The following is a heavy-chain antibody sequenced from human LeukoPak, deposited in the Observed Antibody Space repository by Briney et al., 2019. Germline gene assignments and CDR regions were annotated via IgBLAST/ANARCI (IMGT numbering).Heavy chain of an antibody. Sequence: GASVKVSCKASGYTFTSYDINWVRQATGQGLEWMGWMNPNSGNTGYAQKFQGRVTMTRNTSISTAYMELSSLRSEDTAVYYCARDQMSYYYDSSGYTHWGQGTLVTVSS. CDR1: GYTFTSYD. D-gene: IGHD3-22*01. CDR3: ARDQMSYYYDSSGYTH. V-gene: IGHV1-8*01. CDR2: MNPNSGNT. J-gene: IGHJ4*02.